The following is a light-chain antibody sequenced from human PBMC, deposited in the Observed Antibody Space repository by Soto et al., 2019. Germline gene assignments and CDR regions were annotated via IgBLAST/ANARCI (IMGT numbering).Light chain of an antibody. CDR2: DNT. CDR1: TSNIGAGYD. J-gene: IGLJ1*01. Sequence: QSVLTRPPSVSGAPGQRVPISCPGSTSNIGAGYDVHWYQQLPGTAPKLLIYDNTNRPSGVPDRFSGSKSGTSASLAITGLQAEDEADYYCQSYDSSLRGSVFGSGTKLTVL. CDR3: QSYDSSLRGSV. V-gene: IGLV1-40*01.